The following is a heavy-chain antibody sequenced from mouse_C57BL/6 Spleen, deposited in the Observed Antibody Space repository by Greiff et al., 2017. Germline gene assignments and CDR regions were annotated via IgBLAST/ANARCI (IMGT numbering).Heavy chain of an antibody. CDR3: ARGGGYYGNLHWYFDV. CDR1: DSEVFPIAF. CDR2: ILPSIGST. J-gene: IGHJ1*03. V-gene: IGHV15-2*01. D-gene: IGHD2-1*01. Sequence: QVQLQQSGSELRSPGSSVKLSCKDFDSEVFPIAFMSWVRQKPGHGFEWIGGILPSIGSTIYRETFEDIATLDADTPSNTAYLELKSLTSEDSAIYYCARGGGYYGNLHWYFDVWGTGTTVTVSS.